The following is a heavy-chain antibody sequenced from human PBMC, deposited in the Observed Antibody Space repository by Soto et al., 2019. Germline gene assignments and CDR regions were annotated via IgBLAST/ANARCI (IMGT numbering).Heavy chain of an antibody. CDR3: ARDLVGATTEYFQH. D-gene: IGHD1-26*01. J-gene: IGHJ1*01. V-gene: IGHV3-66*01. Sequence: EVQLVESGGGLVQPGGSLRLSCAASGFTVSSNYMSWVRQAPGKGLEWVSVIYSGGGTYYADSAKGRFTISRDNSQNTLYIQMNRLRAEDTAGYYCARDLVGATTEYFQHWGQGTLVTVSS. CDR2: IYSGGGT. CDR1: GFTVSSNY.